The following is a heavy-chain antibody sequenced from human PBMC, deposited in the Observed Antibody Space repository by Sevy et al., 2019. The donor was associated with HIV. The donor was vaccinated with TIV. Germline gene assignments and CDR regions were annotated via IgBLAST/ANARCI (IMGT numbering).Heavy chain of an antibody. Sequence: GGSLRLSCEASGFTFSDYHMTWIRQAPGKGLEWVAYISSRGSTEHYADSVKGRFTISRDNVKSSLYLQMDSLRGEDTAVYYCAREADYYFDSWGQGSLVTVSS. CDR3: AREADYYFDS. J-gene: IGHJ4*02. CDR1: GFTFSDYH. CDR2: ISSRGSTE. D-gene: IGHD2-21*02. V-gene: IGHV3-11*01.